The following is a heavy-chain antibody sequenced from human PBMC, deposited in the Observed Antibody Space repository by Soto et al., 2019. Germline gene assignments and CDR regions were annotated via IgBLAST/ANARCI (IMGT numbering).Heavy chain of an antibody. Sequence: ASVKVSCKASGYTFTSYAMHWVRQAPGQRLEWMGWINAGNGNTKYSQKFQGRVTITRDTSASTAYMELSSLRSEDTAVYYCARSDCSGGSCYLFWFDPWGQGTLVTVSS. J-gene: IGHJ5*02. D-gene: IGHD2-15*01. V-gene: IGHV1-3*01. CDR2: INAGNGNT. CDR1: GYTFTSYA. CDR3: ARSDCSGGSCYLFWFDP.